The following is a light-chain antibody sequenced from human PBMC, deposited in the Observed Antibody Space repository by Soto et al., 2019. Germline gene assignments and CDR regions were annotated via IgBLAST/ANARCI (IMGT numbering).Light chain of an antibody. Sequence: EIVMTQSPATLSVSPGESATLSCRASETVSNNLAWYQQRPGQAPRLLIYGASTRAAAIPARFSGSGSGTEFTLTISSLQSEDFAVYYCQQYDDWPETFGQGTKVEIK. CDR2: GAS. V-gene: IGKV3-15*01. J-gene: IGKJ1*01. CDR3: QQYDDWPET. CDR1: ETVSNN.